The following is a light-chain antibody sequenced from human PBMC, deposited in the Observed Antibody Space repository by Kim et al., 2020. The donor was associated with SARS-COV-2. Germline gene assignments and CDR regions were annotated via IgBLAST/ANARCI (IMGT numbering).Light chain of an antibody. V-gene: IGLV2-14*03. CDR3: SSYITRTGLYV. Sequence: QSITTSCTGTTNDVSGYNYVSWYQQHPGKAPKLIIFDVTNRPSGVSNRFSGSKSGNTASLTISGLQAADEADYYCSSYITRTGLYVFGAGTKVTVL. J-gene: IGLJ1*01. CDR1: TNDVSGYNY. CDR2: DVT.